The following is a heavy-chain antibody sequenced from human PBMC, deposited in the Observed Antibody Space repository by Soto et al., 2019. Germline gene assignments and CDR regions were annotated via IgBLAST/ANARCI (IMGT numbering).Heavy chain of an antibody. CDR2: MNPDSGDT. J-gene: IGHJ4*02. Sequence: QVQLVQSGAEVKEPGASVKVSCKASGYTFTNYDLNWVRQATGQGPEWMGWMNPDSGDTGYVPNFQGRVTMTRSTSISTAYMELSDLRSEDTAVYYCARSRGGTGVHFDYWGQGTLVTVSS. CDR1: GYTFTNYD. D-gene: IGHD7-27*01. V-gene: IGHV1-8*01. CDR3: ARSRGGTGVHFDY.